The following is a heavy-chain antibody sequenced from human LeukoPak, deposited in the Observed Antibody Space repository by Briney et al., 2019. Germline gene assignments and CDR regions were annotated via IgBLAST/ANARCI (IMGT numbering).Heavy chain of an antibody. J-gene: IGHJ6*02. Sequence: GASVKVSCKASGGTFISYAISWVRQAPGQGLEWMGGIIPIFGTANYAQKFQGRVTITADESTSTAYMELSSLRSEDTAVYYCAGRITMVRGVIIGGLDVWGQGTTVTVSS. V-gene: IGHV1-69*13. D-gene: IGHD3-10*01. CDR1: GGTFISYA. CDR2: IIPIFGTA. CDR3: AGRITMVRGVIIGGLDV.